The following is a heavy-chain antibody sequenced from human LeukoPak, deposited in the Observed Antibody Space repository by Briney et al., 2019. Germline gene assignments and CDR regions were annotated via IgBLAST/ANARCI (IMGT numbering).Heavy chain of an antibody. V-gene: IGHV3-7*01. CDR3: ARAYGSGSLG. Sequence: GGSLRLSCAASGFTVSSNYMSWVRQAPGKGLEWVANIKQDGSEKYYVDSVKGRFTISRDNAKNSLYLQMNSLRAEDTAVYYCARAYGSGSLGWGQGTLVTVSS. CDR1: GFTVSSNY. D-gene: IGHD3-10*01. J-gene: IGHJ4*02. CDR2: IKQDGSEK.